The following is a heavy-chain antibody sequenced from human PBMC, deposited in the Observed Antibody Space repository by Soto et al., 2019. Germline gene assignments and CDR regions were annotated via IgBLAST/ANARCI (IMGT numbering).Heavy chain of an antibody. Sequence: PGGSLRLSCAASGFTFSSYWMSWVRQAPGKGLEWVANIKQDGSEKYYVDSVKGRFTISRDNAKNSLYLQMNSLRAEDTAVYYCARIGGWFGELYFDYWGHGTLVTVSS. CDR1: GFTFSSYW. CDR2: IKQDGSEK. V-gene: IGHV3-7*03. CDR3: ARIGGWFGELYFDY. J-gene: IGHJ4*01. D-gene: IGHD3-10*01.